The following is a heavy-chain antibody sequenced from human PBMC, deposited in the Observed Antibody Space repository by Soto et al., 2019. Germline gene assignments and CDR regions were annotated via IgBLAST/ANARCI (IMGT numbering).Heavy chain of an antibody. CDR3: ATCYDFWSGYSYYYFDY. D-gene: IGHD3-3*01. J-gene: IGHJ4*02. CDR2: ISGSGGST. Sequence: GGSLRLSCAASGFTFSSYAMSWVRQAPGKSLLLVSVISGSGGSTFYADSVKGRFTISRVNSKNSLYLQMNSLRAEDTVVFYCATCYDFWSGYSYYYFDYWGQGTLVTVSS. CDR1: GFTFSSYA. V-gene: IGHV3-23*01.